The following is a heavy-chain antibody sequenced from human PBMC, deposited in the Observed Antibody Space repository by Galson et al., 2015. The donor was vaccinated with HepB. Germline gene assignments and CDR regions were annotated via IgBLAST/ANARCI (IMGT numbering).Heavy chain of an antibody. CDR3: AREKLSSSWKVEYFQH. CDR2: ISSSSGTI. Sequence: SLRLSCAASGFTFSSYSMNWVRQAPGKGLEWVSYISSSSGTIYYADSVKGRFTISRDNAKNSLYLQMNSLRDEDTAVYYCAREKLSSSWKVEYFQHWGQGTLVTVSS. J-gene: IGHJ1*01. D-gene: IGHD6-13*01. CDR1: GFTFSSYS. V-gene: IGHV3-48*02.